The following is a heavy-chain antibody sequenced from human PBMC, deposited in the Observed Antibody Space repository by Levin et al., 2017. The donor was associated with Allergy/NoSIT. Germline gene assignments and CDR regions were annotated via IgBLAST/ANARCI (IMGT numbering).Heavy chain of an antibody. Sequence: GASVKVSCKASGGTFSSYAISWVRQAPGQGLEWMGGIIPIFGTANYAQKFQGRVTITADESTSTAYMDLSSLRSEDTAVYYCARGGDYYDSSGYYRFDIWGQGTMVTVSA. CDR1: GGTFSSYA. J-gene: IGHJ3*02. CDR3: ARGGDYYDSSGYYRFDI. D-gene: IGHD3-22*01. V-gene: IGHV1-69*13. CDR2: IIPIFGTA.